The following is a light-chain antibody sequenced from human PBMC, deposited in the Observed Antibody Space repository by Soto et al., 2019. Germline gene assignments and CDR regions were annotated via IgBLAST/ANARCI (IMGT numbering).Light chain of an antibody. J-gene: IGKJ1*01. Sequence: SMAMSLIPVASISCRTSQSLGHYDGDTVFNWYLQRPGQSPRRLIYKVSNRDSGVPDRFAGSGLGTEFAVKISMLKPDDVGVYYWMHATQLPRAFGQGTKVDI. CDR3: MHATQLPRA. CDR1: QSLGHYDGDTV. V-gene: IGKV2-30*02. CDR2: KVS.